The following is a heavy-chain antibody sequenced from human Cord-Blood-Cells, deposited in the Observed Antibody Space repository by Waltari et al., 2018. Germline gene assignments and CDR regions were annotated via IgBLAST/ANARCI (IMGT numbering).Heavy chain of an antibody. D-gene: IGHD3-22*01. V-gene: IGHV1-24*01. CDR3: YYYYDSSGYYPEYFQH. CDR1: GYTLTELS. CDR2: FDPEDGET. J-gene: IGHJ1*01. Sequence: QVQLVQSGAEVKKPGASVKVSCKVSGYTLTELSMHWVRQAPGKGLEWMGGFDPEDGETIYAQKFQGRGTMTEDTSTDTAYMELSSLRSEDTAVYYCYYYYDSSGYYPEYFQHWGQGTLVTVSS.